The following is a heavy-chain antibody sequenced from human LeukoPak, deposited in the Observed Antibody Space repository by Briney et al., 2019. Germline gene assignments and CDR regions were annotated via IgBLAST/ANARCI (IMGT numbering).Heavy chain of an antibody. Sequence: SETLSLTCAVSGGSISSGGYSWSWIRQPPGKGLEWIGYIYHSGSTYYNPSLKSRVTISVDRSKNQFSLKLSSVTAADTAVHYCARQNHFWSQLVDYWGQGTLVTVSS. CDR3: ARQNHFWSQLVDY. V-gene: IGHV4-30-2*01. CDR2: IYHSGST. J-gene: IGHJ4*02. D-gene: IGHD3-3*02. CDR1: GGSISSGGYS.